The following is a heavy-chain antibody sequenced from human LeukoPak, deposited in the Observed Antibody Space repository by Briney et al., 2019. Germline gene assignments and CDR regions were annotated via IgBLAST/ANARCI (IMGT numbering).Heavy chain of an antibody. Sequence: GASVKVSCKASGGTFSSYAISWVRQAPGQGLEWMGSIIPILGIANYAQKFQGRVTITADKSTSTAYMELSSLRSEDTAVYYCARSDVVVVPAALLYYYYGMDVWGQGTTVTVSS. D-gene: IGHD2-2*01. J-gene: IGHJ6*02. CDR3: ARSDVVVVPAALLYYYYGMDV. CDR2: IIPILGIA. CDR1: GGTFSSYA. V-gene: IGHV1-69*04.